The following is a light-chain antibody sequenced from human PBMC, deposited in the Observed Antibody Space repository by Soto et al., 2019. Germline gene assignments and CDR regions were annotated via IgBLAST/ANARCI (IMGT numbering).Light chain of an antibody. V-gene: IGKV3-11*01. Sequence: PGVRATLSCRASRSVSSYLAWYQQKPGQAPRLLISDASNRATGIPARFSGSGSGTDFTLTISSLEPEDSAVYYCQQRTNWPSSTFGQGTRLEIQ. CDR1: RSVSSY. J-gene: IGKJ5*01. CDR2: DAS. CDR3: QQRTNWPSST.